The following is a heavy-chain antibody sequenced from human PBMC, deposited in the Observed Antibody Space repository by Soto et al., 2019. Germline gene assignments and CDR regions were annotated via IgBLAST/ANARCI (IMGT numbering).Heavy chain of an antibody. D-gene: IGHD3-3*01. Sequence: GASVKVSCKASGGTFSSYAISWVRQAPGQGLEWMGWISAYNGNTNYAQKLQGRVTMTTDTSTSTAYMELRSLRSDDTAVYYCASVRFLEWLLYDYWGQGTLVTVSS. CDR1: GGTFSSYA. J-gene: IGHJ4*02. V-gene: IGHV1-18*01. CDR2: ISAYNGNT. CDR3: ASVRFLEWLLYDY.